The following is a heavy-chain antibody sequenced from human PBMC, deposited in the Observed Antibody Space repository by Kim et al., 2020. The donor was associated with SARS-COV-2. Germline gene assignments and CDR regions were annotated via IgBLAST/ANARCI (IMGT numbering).Heavy chain of an antibody. J-gene: IGHJ4*02. CDR2: ISYDGSNK. V-gene: IGHV3-30-3*01. D-gene: IGHD5-12*01. Sequence: GGSLRLSCAASGFTFSSYAMHWVRQAPGKGLEWVAVISYDGSNKYYADSVKGRFTISRDNSKNTLYLQMNSLRAEDTAVYYCARGDRDGYANGLDYWGQGTLVTVSS. CDR3: ARGDRDGYANGLDY. CDR1: GFTFSSYA.